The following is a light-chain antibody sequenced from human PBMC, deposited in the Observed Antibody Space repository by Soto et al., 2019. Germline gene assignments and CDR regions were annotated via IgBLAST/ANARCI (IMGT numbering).Light chain of an antibody. Sequence: EIVMTQSPDTLSVSPGERATLYCRASQSVASRLAWYQQTPGQAPRLLIYGASTRATDIPARFSGSGSGTDFTLTISRLEPEDFALYYCQQYGGSPITFGQGTRLEIK. CDR1: QSVASR. J-gene: IGKJ5*01. CDR3: QQYGGSPIT. CDR2: GAS. V-gene: IGKV3-20*01.